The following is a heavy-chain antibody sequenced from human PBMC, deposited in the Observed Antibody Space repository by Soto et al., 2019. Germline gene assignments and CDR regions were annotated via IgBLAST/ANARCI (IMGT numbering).Heavy chain of an antibody. CDR3: TTYTGYGMDV. CDR2: IYTGGST. Sequence: EVQMVETGGGLSQPGGSLRLSCAVSGFIVSSKYMTWVRQAPGKGLEWVSVIYTGGSTHYADSARGRFTISRDSSMNTWYLQMNSLRAEDAAVYYCTTYTGYGMDVWGQGTTVTVSS. V-gene: IGHV3-53*02. J-gene: IGHJ6*02. D-gene: IGHD3-16*01. CDR1: GFIVSSKY.